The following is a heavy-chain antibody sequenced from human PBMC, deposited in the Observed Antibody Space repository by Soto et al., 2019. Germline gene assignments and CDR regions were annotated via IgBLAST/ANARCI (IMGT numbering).Heavy chain of an antibody. V-gene: IGHV3-33*01. CDR3: TGSIAAAGTSVYWYFDL. CDR2: IWYDGSNK. CDR1: GFTFSSYG. Sequence: QVQLVESGGGVVQPGRSLRLSCAASGFTFSSYGMHWVRQAPGKGLEWVAVIWYDGSNKYYADSVKGRFTISRDNSKKTLYLRMNSLRAEDTAVYYCTGSIAAAGTSVYWYFDLWGRATLVTVSS. J-gene: IGHJ2*01. D-gene: IGHD6-13*01.